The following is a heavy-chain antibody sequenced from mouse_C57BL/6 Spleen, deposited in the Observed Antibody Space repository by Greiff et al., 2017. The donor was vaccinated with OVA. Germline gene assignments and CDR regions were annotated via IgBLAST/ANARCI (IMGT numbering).Heavy chain of an antibody. CDR1: GYTFTNYW. D-gene: IGHD1-1*01. CDR3: ARGGYYGSSPYYFDD. V-gene: IGHV1-63*01. J-gene: IGHJ2*01. Sequence: QVQLQQSGAELVRPGTSVKMSCKASGYTFTNYWIGWAKQRPGHGLEWIGDIYPGGGYTNYNEKFKGKATLTADKSSSTAYMQFSSLTSEDSAIYYCARGGYYGSSPYYFDDWGQGTTLTVSS. CDR2: IYPGGGYT.